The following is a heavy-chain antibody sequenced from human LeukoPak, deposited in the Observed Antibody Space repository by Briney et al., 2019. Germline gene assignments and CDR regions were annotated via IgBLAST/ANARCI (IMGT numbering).Heavy chain of an antibody. V-gene: IGHV1-69*05. Sequence: GASVKVSCKASGGTFSSYAISWVRQAPGQGLEWMGGIIPIFGTANYAQKFQGKVTITTDESTSTAYMGLSSLRSEDTAVYYCARSPVRWLPFDYWGQGTLVTVSS. CDR1: GGTFSSYA. J-gene: IGHJ4*02. D-gene: IGHD5-24*01. CDR2: IIPIFGTA. CDR3: ARSPVRWLPFDY.